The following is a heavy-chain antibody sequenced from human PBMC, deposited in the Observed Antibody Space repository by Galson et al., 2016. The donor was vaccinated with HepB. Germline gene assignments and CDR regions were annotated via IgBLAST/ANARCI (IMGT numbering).Heavy chain of an antibody. CDR2: ISGNGGTT. CDR1: GFTFSNYG. D-gene: IGHD3-3*01. CDR3: ANTRVLSGYCPLLDN. J-gene: IGHJ4*02. V-gene: IGHV3-23*01. Sequence: SLRLSCADSGFTFSNYGMHWVRQAPGKGLEWVATISGNGGTTYYADSVKGRFTISRDISKNTLYLQMNSLSADDTAVYYCANTRVLSGYCPLLDNWGQGTLVTVSS.